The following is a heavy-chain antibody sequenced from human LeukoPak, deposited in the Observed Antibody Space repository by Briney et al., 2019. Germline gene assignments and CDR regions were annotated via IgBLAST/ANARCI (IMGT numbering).Heavy chain of an antibody. V-gene: IGHV5-51*01. J-gene: IGHJ6*02. Sequence: GESLKISCKGSGYSFTNYWIGWARHVPGKGLEWMGITYFGDSDTRYSPSFQGQVTISADKSINTAYLQWSSLRASDTAMYYCERYLPGYYGMDVWGQGTTVTVSS. CDR1: GYSFTNYW. CDR2: TYFGDSDT. CDR3: ERYLPGYYGMDV.